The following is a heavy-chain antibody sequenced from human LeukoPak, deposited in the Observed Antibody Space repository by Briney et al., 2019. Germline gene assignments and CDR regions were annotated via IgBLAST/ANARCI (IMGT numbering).Heavy chain of an antibody. CDR2: IYYSGST. V-gene: IGHV4-59*01. CDR3: ARILTTSHWFDP. J-gene: IGHJ5*02. CDR1: GGSISSYY. Sequence: SSETLSLTCTVSGGSISSYYWSWIRQPPGKGLEWIGYIYYSGSTNYNPSLKSRVTISVDTSKNQFSLKLSSVTAADTAVYYCARILTTSHWFDPWGQGTLVTVSS. D-gene: IGHD3-9*01.